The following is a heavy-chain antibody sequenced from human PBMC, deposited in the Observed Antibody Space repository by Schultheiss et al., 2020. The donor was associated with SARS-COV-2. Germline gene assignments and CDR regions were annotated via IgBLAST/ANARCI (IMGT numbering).Heavy chain of an antibody. CDR1: GGSFSGYY. D-gene: IGHD6-6*01. CDR3: ASGPSIAARRFDY. Sequence: SETLSLTCAVYGGSFSGYYCSWIRQPPGKGLEWIGEINHSGSTNYNPSLKSRVTISVDTSKNQFSLKLSSVTAADTAVYYCASGPSIAARRFDYWGQGTLVTVSS. CDR2: INHSGST. V-gene: IGHV4-34*01. J-gene: IGHJ4*02.